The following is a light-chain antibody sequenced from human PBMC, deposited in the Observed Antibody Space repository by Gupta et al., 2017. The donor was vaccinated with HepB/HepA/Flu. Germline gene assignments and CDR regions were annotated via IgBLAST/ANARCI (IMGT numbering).Light chain of an antibody. V-gene: IGKV1-16*02. J-gene: IGKJ5*01. CDR1: QGIGNY. CDR3: QHDHSYPIT. Sequence: DIQMTQSPSSLSASVGDRVTITCRASQGIGNYLAWFQQKPGAAPKSLIYAASSLQSGVPSKFSGSVSATDFTLTISNLQPEDFATYYCQHDHSYPITFGQGTLLEIK. CDR2: AAS.